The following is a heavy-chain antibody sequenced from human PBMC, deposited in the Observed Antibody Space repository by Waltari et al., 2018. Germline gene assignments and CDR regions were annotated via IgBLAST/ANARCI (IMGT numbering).Heavy chain of an antibody. D-gene: IGHD4-17*01. CDR2: ISGSGGST. V-gene: IGHV3-23*01. J-gene: IGHJ6*02. CDR3: AKDRVLRGSYYGMDV. CDR1: GFTFRSYA. Sequence: EVQLLESGGGLVQPGGSLRLSCAASGFTFRSYAMSWVRQDPGKGLEWVSAISGSGGSTYYADSVKGRFTISRDNSKNTLYLQMNSLRAEDTAVYYCAKDRVLRGSYYGMDVWGQGTTVTVSS.